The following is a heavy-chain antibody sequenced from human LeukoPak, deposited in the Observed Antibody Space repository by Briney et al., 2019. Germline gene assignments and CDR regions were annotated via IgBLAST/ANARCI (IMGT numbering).Heavy chain of an antibody. CDR3: ARDKEGGAYYYGSGSCFDY. V-gene: IGHV1-69*04. Sequence: GASVKVSCKASGGTFSSYAISWVRQAPGQGLEWMGRIIPILGIANYAQKFQGRVTITADKSTSTAYMELSSLRSEDTAVYYCARDKEGGAYYYGSGSCFDYWGQGTLVTVSS. D-gene: IGHD3-10*01. CDR1: GGTFSSYA. CDR2: IIPILGIA. J-gene: IGHJ4*02.